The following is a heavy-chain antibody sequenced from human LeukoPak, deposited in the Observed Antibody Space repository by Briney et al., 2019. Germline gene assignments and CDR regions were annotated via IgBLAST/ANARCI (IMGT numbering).Heavy chain of an antibody. CDR1: GGSISSGDYF. Sequence: PSQTLPLTCTVSGGSISSGDYFWSWIRQPPGKGLEWIGYIYYSGSTYYNPSLKSRVTISADTSKNQFSLKLSSVTAADTAVYYCARDRDYSNNDAFDIWGQGTMVTVSS. CDR2: IYYSGST. V-gene: IGHV4-30-4*08. CDR3: ARDRDYSNNDAFDI. J-gene: IGHJ3*02. D-gene: IGHD4-11*01.